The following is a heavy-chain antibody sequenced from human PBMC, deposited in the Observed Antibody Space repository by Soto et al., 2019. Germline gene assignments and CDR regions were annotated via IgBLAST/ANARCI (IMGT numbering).Heavy chain of an antibody. CDR1: GFTFSSSG. D-gene: IGHD2-2*01. CDR3: VKERMKQYQVLPFFDY. J-gene: IGHJ4*02. CDR2: ISYDGSNQ. Sequence: VGSLRLSCAASGFTFSSSGMHWIRQAPGKGLEWVAVISYDGSNQYYAVSVKGRFTISRDNSKNTLSLQMDSLRVEDSAVYYCVKERMKQYQVLPFFDYWGQGTLVTVSS. V-gene: IGHV3-30*18.